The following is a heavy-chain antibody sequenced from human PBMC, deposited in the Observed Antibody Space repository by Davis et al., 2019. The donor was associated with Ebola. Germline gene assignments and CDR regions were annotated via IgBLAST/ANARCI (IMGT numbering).Heavy chain of an antibody. Sequence: PGGSLRLSCAASGFTFSSYWMHWVRQAPGKGLVWVSRINSDGSSTSYADSVKGRFTISRDNAKNTLYLQMNSLRSEDTAVYYCARGYSGSYNVDYYYYMDVWGKGTTVTVSS. V-gene: IGHV3-74*01. CDR1: GFTFSSYW. CDR2: INSDGSST. J-gene: IGHJ6*03. D-gene: IGHD1-26*01. CDR3: ARGYSGSYNVDYYYYMDV.